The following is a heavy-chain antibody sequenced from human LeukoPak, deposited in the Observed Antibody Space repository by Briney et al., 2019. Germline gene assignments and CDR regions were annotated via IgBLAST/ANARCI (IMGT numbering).Heavy chain of an antibody. CDR3: ARAPIAVAGTTYYFDY. J-gene: IGHJ4*02. CDR2: INPNSGGT. Sequence: ASVKVSCKASGYTFTGYYMHWVRQAPGQGLEWMGWINPNSGGTNYAQKFQGRVTMTRDTSISTAYMELSRLRSDDTAVYYCARAPIAVAGTTYYFDYWGQGTLVTVSS. D-gene: IGHD6-19*01. V-gene: IGHV1-2*02. CDR1: GYTFTGYY.